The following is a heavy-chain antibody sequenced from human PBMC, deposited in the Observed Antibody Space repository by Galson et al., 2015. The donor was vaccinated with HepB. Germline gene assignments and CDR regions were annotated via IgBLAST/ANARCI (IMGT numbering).Heavy chain of an antibody. V-gene: IGHV3-74*01. CDR2: ITYDGSST. D-gene: IGHD2-15*01. CDR3: VRVSGGQFDS. J-gene: IGHJ4*02. CDR1: GFIFSSYT. Sequence: SLRLSCAASGFIFSSYTMYWVRQAPGKGPVSVSQITYDGSSTSYADSVKGRFTISRDNAENTLFLQMNSLRVEDTAVYFCVRVSGGQFDSWGQGTLVTVSS.